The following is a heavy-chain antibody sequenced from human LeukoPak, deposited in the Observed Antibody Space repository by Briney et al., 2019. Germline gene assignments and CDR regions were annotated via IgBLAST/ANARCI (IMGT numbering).Heavy chain of an antibody. CDR2: ISGSGGST. CDR1: GFTFSSYA. J-gene: IGHJ6*02. Sequence: GGSLRLSCAASGFTFSSYAMNWVRQAPGKGLEWVSAISGSGGSTYYADSVKGRFTISRDNSKNTLYLQMNSLRAEDTAVYYCAKETDQYYYYGMDVWGQGTTVTVSS. V-gene: IGHV3-23*01. CDR3: AKETDQYYYYGMDV.